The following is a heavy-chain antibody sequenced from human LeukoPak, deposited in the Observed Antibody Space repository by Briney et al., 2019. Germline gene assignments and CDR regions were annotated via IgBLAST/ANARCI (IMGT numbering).Heavy chain of an antibody. J-gene: IGHJ4*02. CDR1: AFIFSDYG. Sequence: GGSLRLSCAVSAFIFSDYGFHWVRQAPGKGLEWVAVTRFDGSIKQYADSAKGRFTISRDDSKNTLYLQMNFLKSEDTAVYYCARWGGTRQCYFDYWGQGTLVTVSS. V-gene: IGHV3-33*01. D-gene: IGHD1-1*01. CDR3: ARWGGTRQCYFDY. CDR2: TRFDGSIK.